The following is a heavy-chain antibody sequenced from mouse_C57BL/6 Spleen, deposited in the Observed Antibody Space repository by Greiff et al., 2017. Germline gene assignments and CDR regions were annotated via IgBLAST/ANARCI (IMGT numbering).Heavy chain of an antibody. CDR3: ARDYGGYFDV. Sequence: QVQLKQPGAELVMPGASVKLSCKASGYTFTSYWMHWVKQRPGQGLEWIREIDPSDSYTNYNQKFKGKSTLTVDKSSSTAYMQLSSLTSEDSAVYYCARDYGGYFDVWGTGTTVTVSS. J-gene: IGHJ1*03. V-gene: IGHV1-69*01. D-gene: IGHD1-1*02. CDR2: IDPSDSYT. CDR1: GYTFTSYW.